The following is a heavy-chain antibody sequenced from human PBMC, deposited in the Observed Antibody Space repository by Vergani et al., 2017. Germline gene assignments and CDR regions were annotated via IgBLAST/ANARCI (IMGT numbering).Heavy chain of an antibody. CDR1: GFTFSSYW. Sequence: EVQLVESGGGLVQPGGSLRLSCSTFGFTFSSYWMHWVRQAPGKGLEWVSTISSDGGSTYYADSVKGRFTISRDNSKNTLSQQMNSLTAEDTAIYYCAGPQGTSAYYYGGFDYWGQGILVTVSS. D-gene: IGHD3-22*01. CDR3: AGPQGTSAYYYGGFDY. CDR2: ISSDGGST. V-gene: IGHV3-23*04. J-gene: IGHJ4*02.